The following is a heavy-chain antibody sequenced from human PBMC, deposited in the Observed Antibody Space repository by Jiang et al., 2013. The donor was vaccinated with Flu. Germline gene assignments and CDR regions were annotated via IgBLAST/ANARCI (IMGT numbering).Heavy chain of an antibody. J-gene: IGHJ4*02. Sequence: PGLVKPSETLSLTCIVSGGSVKIGGYYWSWIRHHPGKGLEWIGYTSYSGTTNYNPSLKSRVTISVDKSQNQFSLKLNSVTAADTAVYYCARGYSSNWNEAFYFDYWGQGTLVTVSS. CDR2: TSYSGTT. V-gene: IGHV4-31*03. D-gene: IGHD6-13*01. CDR3: ARGYSSNWNEAFYFDY. CDR1: GGSVKIGGYY.